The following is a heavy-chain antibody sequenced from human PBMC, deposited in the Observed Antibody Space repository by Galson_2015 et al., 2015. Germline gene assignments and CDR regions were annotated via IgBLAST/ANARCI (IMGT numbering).Heavy chain of an antibody. Sequence: SLRLSCAASGFTFSSYWMSWVRQAPGKGLEWVANIKQDGSEKYYVDSVKGRFTISRDNAKYSLYLQMNSLRAEDTAVYYCARDYGSGSYYKDAYYFDYWGQGTLVTVSS. CDR2: IKQDGSEK. V-gene: IGHV3-7*01. CDR1: GFTFSSYW. J-gene: IGHJ4*02. D-gene: IGHD3-10*01. CDR3: ARDYGSGSYYKDAYYFDY.